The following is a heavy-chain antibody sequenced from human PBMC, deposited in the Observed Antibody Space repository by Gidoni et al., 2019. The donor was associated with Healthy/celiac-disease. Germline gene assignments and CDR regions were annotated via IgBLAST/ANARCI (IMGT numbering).Heavy chain of an antibody. CDR2: IVVGSGNT. CDR3: AAERGLTGAFDY. J-gene: IGHJ4*02. V-gene: IGHV1-58*02. D-gene: IGHD7-27*01. CDR1: GFTFTNSA. Sequence: QMQLVQSGPEVKQPGTSVKVSCTASGFTFTNSAMQWVRQARGQRLEWIGWIVVGSGNTHYAQKFQERVTITRDMSTSTAYMELSSLRSEDTAVYYCAAERGLTGAFDYWGQGTLVTVSS.